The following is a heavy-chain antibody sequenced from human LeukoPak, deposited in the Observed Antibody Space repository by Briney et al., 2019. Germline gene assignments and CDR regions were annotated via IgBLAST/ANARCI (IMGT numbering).Heavy chain of an antibody. CDR2: ISAYNGNT. CDR3: ARDEEQQLVSEYFQH. V-gene: IGHV1-18*01. J-gene: IGHJ1*01. CDR1: GYTFTRYG. Sequence: ASVKVSCKASGYTFTRYGISWVRQAPGQGLEWMGGISAYNGNTTYAQKLQGRVTMTTDTSTSTAYMELRSLRSDDRAVYYCARDEEQQLVSEYFQHWGQGTLVTVSS. D-gene: IGHD6-13*01.